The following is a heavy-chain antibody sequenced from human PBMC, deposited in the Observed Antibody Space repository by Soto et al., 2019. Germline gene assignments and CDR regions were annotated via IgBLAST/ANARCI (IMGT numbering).Heavy chain of an antibody. CDR1: GYTFTSYG. CDR2: ISAYNGNT. D-gene: IGHD3-3*01. CDR3: ARSGVRFLEWLPHDAFDI. J-gene: IGHJ3*02. V-gene: IGHV1-18*01. Sequence: ASVKVSCKASGYTFTSYGISWVRQAPGQGLEWMGWISAYNGNTNYAQKLQGRVTMTTDTSTSTAYMELRRLRSDDTAVYYCARSGVRFLEWLPHDAFDIWGQGTMVTVSS.